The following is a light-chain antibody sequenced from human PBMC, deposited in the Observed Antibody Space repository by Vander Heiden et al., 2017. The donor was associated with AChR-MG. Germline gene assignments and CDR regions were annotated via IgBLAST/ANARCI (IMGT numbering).Light chain of an antibody. Sequence: EIVLTQSPGTLSLSPGEGATLSCRARQSISSTYLAWYQQKPGQAPRLLIYGASSRATGIPDRFSGSGSGTDFTLTVSRLEPEDFAVYYCQQYGSSPLTFGGGTKVEIK. CDR1: QSISSTY. CDR2: GAS. V-gene: IGKV3-20*01. J-gene: IGKJ4*01. CDR3: QQYGSSPLT.